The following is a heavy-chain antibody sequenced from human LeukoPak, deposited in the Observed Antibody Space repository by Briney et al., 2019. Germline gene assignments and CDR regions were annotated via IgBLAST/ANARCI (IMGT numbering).Heavy chain of an antibody. V-gene: IGHV1-2*06. Sequence: ASVEVSCKASGYTFTGYYMHWVRQAPGQGLEWMGRINPNSGGTNYAQKFQGRVTMTRDTSISTAYMELSRLRSDDTAVYYCARGVLWFGELLYGMDVWGQGTTVTVSS. CDR3: ARGVLWFGELLYGMDV. D-gene: IGHD3-10*01. CDR2: INPNSGGT. J-gene: IGHJ6*02. CDR1: GYTFTGYY.